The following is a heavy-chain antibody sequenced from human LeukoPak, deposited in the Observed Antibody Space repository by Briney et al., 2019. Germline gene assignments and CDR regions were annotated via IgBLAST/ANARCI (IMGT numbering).Heavy chain of an antibody. CDR1: GVSFNNYY. Sequence: SETLSLTCAVSGVSFNNYYWSWVRQTPGKGLEWIGEINHSGYTNDSPSLKSRVTLSIDTSRKQFSLNLRSVTVADTGIYYCTRMTTGHDYWGQGTLVTVSS. CDR3: TRMTTGHDY. J-gene: IGHJ4*02. V-gene: IGHV4-34*01. CDR2: INHSGYT. D-gene: IGHD4-17*01.